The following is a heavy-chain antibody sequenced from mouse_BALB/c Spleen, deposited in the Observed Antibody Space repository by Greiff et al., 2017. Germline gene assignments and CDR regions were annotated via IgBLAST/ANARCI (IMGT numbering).Heavy chain of an antibody. CDR3: TRVRRDYAMDY. Sequence: EVKVIESGGGLVQSGGSMKLSCVASGFTFSNYWMNWVRQSPEKGLEWVAEIRLKSNNYATHYAESVKGRFTISRDDSTSSVYLQMNNLRAEDTGIYYCTRVRRDYAMDYWGQGTSVTVSS. D-gene: IGHD2-14*01. V-gene: IGHV6-6*02. CDR2: IRLKSNNYAT. CDR1: GFTFSNYW. J-gene: IGHJ4*01.